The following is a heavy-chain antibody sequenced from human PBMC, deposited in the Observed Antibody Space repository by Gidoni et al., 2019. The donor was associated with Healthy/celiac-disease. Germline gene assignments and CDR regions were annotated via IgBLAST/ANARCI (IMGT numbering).Heavy chain of an antibody. V-gene: IGHV1-69*04. J-gene: IGHJ6*02. Sequence: QVQLVQSGAEVQKPGSSVKVSCKASGGTFSSYPISWVRQAPGQGLEWMGRIIPILGIANYAQKFQGRVTITADKSTSTAYMELSSLRSEDTAVYYCARDWPVLGVVITRGEYGMDVWGQGTTVTVSS. CDR2: IIPILGIA. CDR1: GGTFSSYP. CDR3: ARDWPVLGVVITRGEYGMDV. D-gene: IGHD3-3*01.